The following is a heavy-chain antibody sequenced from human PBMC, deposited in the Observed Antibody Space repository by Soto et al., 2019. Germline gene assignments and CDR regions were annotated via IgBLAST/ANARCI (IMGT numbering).Heavy chain of an antibody. CDR3: VRGGQNNWNYGWFDP. CDR1: GYSISSGYY. CDR2: VYHSGRS. J-gene: IGHJ5*02. D-gene: IGHD1-7*01. Sequence: QVQLQESGPGLVKPSETLSLTCGVSGYSISSGYYWAWIRQPPGKGLEWIGSVYHSGRSYYSPSLKSRVTFSVDTSKNQVSLRLRSATAADTAVYYCVRGGQNNWNYGWFDPWGQGTLVTVSS. V-gene: IGHV4-38-2*01.